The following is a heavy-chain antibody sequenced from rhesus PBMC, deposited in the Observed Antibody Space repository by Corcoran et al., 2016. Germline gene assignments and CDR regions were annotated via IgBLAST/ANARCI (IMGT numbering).Heavy chain of an antibody. CDR2: IYGSSTST. D-gene: IGHD6-43*01. CDR3: ARDKAAARNFDY. J-gene: IGHJ4*01. Sequence: QVQLQESGPGVVKPSETLSLTCAVSGGSISDSYRWSWIRPPPGKGLEWIGYIYGSSTSTNYNPSLKSRVTISKDTSKNQFSLKLSSVTAADTAVYYCARDKAAARNFDYWGQGVLVTVSS. CDR1: GGSISDSYR. V-gene: IGHV4S10*01.